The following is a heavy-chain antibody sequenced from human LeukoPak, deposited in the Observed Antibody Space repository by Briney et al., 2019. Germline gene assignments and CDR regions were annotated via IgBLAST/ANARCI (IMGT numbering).Heavy chain of an antibody. CDR1: GYTFTGYY. J-gene: IGHJ3*02. CDR3: ARAGGEGAYYYFRSGYHTVWSAFDI. D-gene: IGHD3-3*01. Sequence: ASVKVSCKASGYTFTGYYMHWVRQAPGQGLEWMGWINPNSGGTNYAQKFQGRVTMTRDTSISTAYMELSRLRSDDTAVYYCARAGGEGAYYYFRSGYHTVWSAFDIWGQGTMVTVSS. CDR2: INPNSGGT. V-gene: IGHV1-2*02.